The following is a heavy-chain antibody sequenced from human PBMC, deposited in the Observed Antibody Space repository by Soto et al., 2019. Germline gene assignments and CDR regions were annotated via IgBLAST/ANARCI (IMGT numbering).Heavy chain of an antibody. CDR3: AKDPVRVRGVFDY. D-gene: IGHD3-10*01. J-gene: IGHJ4*02. CDR2: ISYNGSNK. Sequence: QVQLVESGGGVVQPGRSLRLSCAASGFTFSSYGMHWVRQAPGKGLEWVAVISYNGSNKYYADSVKGRFTISSDNSENTLYLQMNSLRAEDTVVYYSAKDPVRVRGVFDYWGQGTLVTVSS. V-gene: IGHV3-30*18. CDR1: GFTFSSYG.